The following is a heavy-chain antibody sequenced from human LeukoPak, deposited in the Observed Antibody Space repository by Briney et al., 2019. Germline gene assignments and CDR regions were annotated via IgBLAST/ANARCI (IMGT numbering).Heavy chain of an antibody. V-gene: IGHV3-74*01. D-gene: IGHD6-13*01. Sequence: GGSLRLSCVASGFTFSSYWMHWVRQDPRKGLVWVSRINGDGRNINYADSVRGRFTISRDNAKNTLYLQMNTLRVEDTAVYYCAKAAVYSSSWTPFDDWGQGTLVTVSS. J-gene: IGHJ4*02. CDR3: AKAAVYSSSWTPFDD. CDR2: INGDGRNI. CDR1: GFTFSSYW.